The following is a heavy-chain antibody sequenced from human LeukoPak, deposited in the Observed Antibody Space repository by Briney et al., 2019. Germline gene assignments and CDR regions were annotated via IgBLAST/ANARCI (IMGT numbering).Heavy chain of an antibody. Sequence: ASVKVSCKASGYTSAGYYMHWVRQAPGQGLEWMGWISAYNGNTNYAQKLQGRVTMTTDTSTSTAYMELRSLRSDDTAVYYCARDLGIAVPPLDYWGQGTLVTVSS. CDR3: ARDLGIAVPPLDY. J-gene: IGHJ4*02. CDR2: ISAYNGNT. V-gene: IGHV1-18*04. CDR1: GYTSAGYY. D-gene: IGHD6-19*01.